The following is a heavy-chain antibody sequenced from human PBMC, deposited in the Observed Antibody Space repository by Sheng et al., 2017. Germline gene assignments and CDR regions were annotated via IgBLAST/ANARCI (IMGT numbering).Heavy chain of an antibody. CDR2: INSDGRST. CDR1: GFTFSNYW. CDR3: TTAQVPFDN. Sequence: EVQLVESGGGLVQPGGSLRLSCAASGFTFSNYWVHWVRQAPGKGLMWVSYINSDGRSTSYADSVKGRFTISRDNAKNTVYLQMNSLRAEDTAVYYCTTAQVPFDNWGQGTLVTVSS. J-gene: IGHJ4*02. V-gene: IGHV3-74*01.